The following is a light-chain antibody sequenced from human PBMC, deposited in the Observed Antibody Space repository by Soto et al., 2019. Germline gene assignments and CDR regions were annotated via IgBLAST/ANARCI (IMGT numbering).Light chain of an antibody. CDR2: EVS. CDR3: SSYRSIGTLV. Sequence: QCGLTQPASVSGSPGQSITISCTVTSSDIGGYNYVSWYQQHPGKTPKVMIYEVSNRPSGVSNRFSVSKSGNTASLTISGLQAEDEADYFCSSYRSIGTLVFGTGTKGTVL. CDR1: SSDIGGYNY. V-gene: IGLV2-14*01. J-gene: IGLJ1*01.